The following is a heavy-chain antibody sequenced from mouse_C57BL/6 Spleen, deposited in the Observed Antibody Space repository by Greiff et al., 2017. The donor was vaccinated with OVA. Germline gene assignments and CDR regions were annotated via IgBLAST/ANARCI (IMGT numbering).Heavy chain of an antibody. J-gene: IGHJ2*01. Sequence: EVKLMESEGGLVQPGSSMKLSCTASGFTFSDYYMAWVRQVPEKGLEWVANINYDGSSTYYLDSLKSRFIISRDNAKNILYLQMSSLKSEDTATYYCARDGGLLLDYWGQGTTLTVSS. V-gene: IGHV5-16*01. D-gene: IGHD1-1*01. CDR3: ARDGGLLLDY. CDR2: INYDGSST. CDR1: GFTFSDYY.